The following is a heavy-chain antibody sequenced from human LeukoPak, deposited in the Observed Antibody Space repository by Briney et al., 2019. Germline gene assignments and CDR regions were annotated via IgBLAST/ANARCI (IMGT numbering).Heavy chain of an antibody. Sequence: PGGSLRLSCAASGFTFSSYSMNWVRQAPGKGLEWVSYISSSSSTIYYEDSVRGRFTISRDNAKNSLYLQMNSMRAEDTAVYYCAREGSQWLAKHYYYYYYMDVWGKGTTVTVSS. D-gene: IGHD6-19*01. J-gene: IGHJ6*03. CDR2: ISSSSSTI. CDR3: AREGSQWLAKHYYYYYYMDV. V-gene: IGHV3-48*04. CDR1: GFTFSSYS.